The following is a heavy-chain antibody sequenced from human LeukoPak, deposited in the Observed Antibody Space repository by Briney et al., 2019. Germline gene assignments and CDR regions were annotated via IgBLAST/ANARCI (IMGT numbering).Heavy chain of an antibody. V-gene: IGHV3-23*01. CDR2: ISGGGGST. CDR1: GFTVSSNY. CDR3: AKASRIIGTIDY. Sequence: GGSLRLSCAASGFTVSSNYMSWVRQAPGKGLEWVSAISGGGGSTNYADSVKGRFTVSRDNSKNTLYLLLNSLRAEETAVYYCAKASRIIGTIDYWGQGTLVTVSS. D-gene: IGHD1/OR15-1a*01. J-gene: IGHJ4*02.